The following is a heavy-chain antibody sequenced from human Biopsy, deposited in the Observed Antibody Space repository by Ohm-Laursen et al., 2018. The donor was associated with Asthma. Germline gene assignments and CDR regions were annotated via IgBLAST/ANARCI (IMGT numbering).Heavy chain of an antibody. D-gene: IGHD3-9*01. CDR2: INAGNGNT. Sequence: ASVKVSCKASGYTFINYAIHWVRQAPGQRLEWMGWINAGNGNTKYSQKFQGRVTITRDTSASTAYMDLSSLRPEDTAVYYCARTYYDFLTGQVNDAFAMWGQGTMVTVSS. J-gene: IGHJ3*02. CDR3: ARTYYDFLTGQVNDAFAM. V-gene: IGHV1-3*01. CDR1: GYTFINYA.